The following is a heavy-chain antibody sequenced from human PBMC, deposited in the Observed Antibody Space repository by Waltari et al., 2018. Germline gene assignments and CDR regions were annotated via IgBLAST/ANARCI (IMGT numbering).Heavy chain of an antibody. D-gene: IGHD3-22*01. CDR3: AREYSSLGWAPIDDSSGYYGFNFDY. CDR2: INPNSGGT. V-gene: IGHV1-2*06. Sequence: QVQLVQSGAEVKKPGASVKVSCKASGYTFTGYYMHWVPQAPGQGLEWMGRINPNSGGTNYAQKFQGRVTMTRDTSISTAYMELSRLRSDDTAVYYCAREYSSLGWAPIDDSSGYYGFNFDYWGQGTLVTVSS. CDR1: GYTFTGYY. J-gene: IGHJ4*02.